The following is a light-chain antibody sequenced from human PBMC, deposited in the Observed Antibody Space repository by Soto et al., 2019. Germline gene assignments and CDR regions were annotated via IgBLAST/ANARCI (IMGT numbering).Light chain of an antibody. J-gene: IGKJ4*01. CDR2: WAS. V-gene: IGKV4-1*01. CDR3: HQYYSTPLT. CDR1: QSLLHSSNY. Sequence: DILMTQSPDSLAVSLGERATIDCKSSQSLLHSSNYLSWYQQKPGQPPKRLIYWASTREFGVPDRFSGSGSGTDFSLTISSLQAEDVAVYYCHQYYSTPLTFGGGTKVDI.